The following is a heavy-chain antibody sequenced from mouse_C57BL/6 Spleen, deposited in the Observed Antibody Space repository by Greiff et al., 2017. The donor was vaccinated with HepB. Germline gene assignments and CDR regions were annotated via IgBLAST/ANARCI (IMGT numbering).Heavy chain of an antibody. D-gene: IGHD3-1*01. V-gene: IGHV7-1*01. CDR2: SRNKANDYTT. CDR1: GFTFSDFY. CDR3: ARDVLGFGAMDY. Sequence: EVNVVESGGGLVQSGRSLRLSCATSGFTFSDFYMEWVRQAPGKGLEWIAASRNKANDYTTEYSASVKGRFIVSRDTSQSILYLQMNALRAEDTAIYYCARDVLGFGAMDYWGQGTSVTVSS. J-gene: IGHJ4*01.